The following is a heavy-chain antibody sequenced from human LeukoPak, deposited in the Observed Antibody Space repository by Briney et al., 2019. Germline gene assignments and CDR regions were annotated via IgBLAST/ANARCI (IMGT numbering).Heavy chain of an antibody. CDR2: IHSDGRT. CDR1: GGSISNYY. D-gene: IGHD3-10*01. CDR3: ARDLSSRGVISLDY. J-gene: IGHJ4*02. Sequence: SETLSLTCTVSGGSISNYYWSWIRQPAGKGLEWIGRIHSDGRTNYDLSLSSRLAMSVDTSKNQFSLKLSSVTAADTAVYYCARDLSSRGVISLDYWGQGTLVTVSS. V-gene: IGHV4-4*07.